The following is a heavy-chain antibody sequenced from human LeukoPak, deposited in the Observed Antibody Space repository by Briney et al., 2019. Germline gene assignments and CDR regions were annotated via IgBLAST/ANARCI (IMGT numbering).Heavy chain of an antibody. V-gene: IGHV1-18*01. J-gene: IGHJ5*02. CDR2: ISAYNGNT. D-gene: IGHD3-10*01. CDR1: GYTFTSYG. CDR3: ARDNSVGDIAWWFDP. Sequence: ASVKVSCKASGYTFTSYGISWVRQAPGQGLEWMGWISAYNGNTNYAQELQGRVTMTRDMSTSTDYMELSSLRSEDTAVYYCARDNSVGDIAWWFDPWGQGTLVTVSS.